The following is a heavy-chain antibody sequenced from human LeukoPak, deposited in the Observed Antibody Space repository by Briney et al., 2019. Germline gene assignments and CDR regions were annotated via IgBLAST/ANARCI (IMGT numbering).Heavy chain of an antibody. J-gene: IGHJ6*02. V-gene: IGHV5-51*01. D-gene: IGHD2-2*01. Sequence: GESLKISCKGSGYSFTSYWIGWVRQMPGKGLEWMGIIYPGDSDTTYSPSFQGQVTISADKSISTAYLQWSSLKASDTAMYYCARRDGYCSSTSCYADYYYGMDVWGQGTTITVSS. CDR3: ARRDGYCSSTSCYADYYYGMDV. CDR1: GYSFTSYW. CDR2: IYPGDSDT.